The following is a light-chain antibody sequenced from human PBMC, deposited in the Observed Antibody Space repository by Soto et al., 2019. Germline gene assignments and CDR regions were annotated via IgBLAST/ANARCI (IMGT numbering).Light chain of an antibody. Sequence: DIQMTQSPSSLSASVGDRVTFPCRASQDISNYLAWYQQKPGQVPRLLIYAASTLLSGVPSRFSGSGSGTDFTLTISSLQPEDVATYYCQNYRSAPFTFGPGTKVDI. J-gene: IGKJ3*01. CDR1: QDISNY. CDR2: AAS. V-gene: IGKV1-27*01. CDR3: QNYRSAPFT.